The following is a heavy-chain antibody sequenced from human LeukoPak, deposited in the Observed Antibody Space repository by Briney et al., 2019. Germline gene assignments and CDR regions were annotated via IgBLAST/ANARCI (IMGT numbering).Heavy chain of an antibody. CDR1: GFTVSSNY. J-gene: IGHJ6*03. V-gene: IGHV3-53*01. CDR3: TRARSGEQWLAYYYYYYMDV. Sequence: GGSLRLSCAASGFTVSSNYMSWVRQAPGTGLEWVSVIYSGGSTYYADSVKGRFTISRDNSKNTLYLQMNSLRAEDTAVYYCTRARSGEQWLAYYYYYYMDVWGKGTTVTVSS. CDR2: IYSGGST. D-gene: IGHD6-19*01.